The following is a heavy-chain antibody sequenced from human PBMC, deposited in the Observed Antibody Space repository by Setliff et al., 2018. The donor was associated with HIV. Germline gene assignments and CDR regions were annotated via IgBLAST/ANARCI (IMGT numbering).Heavy chain of an antibody. D-gene: IGHD2-2*01. CDR2: ISGSGGST. J-gene: IGHJ4*02. CDR3: AKDSEWDCSSTSCYAPIDY. V-gene: IGHV3-23*01. Sequence: PGGSLRLSCAASGFTFSSYAMSWVRQAPGKGLEWVSAISGSGGSTYYADSVKGRLTISRDNSKNTLYLQMNSLRAEDTAVYYCAKDSEWDCSSTSCYAPIDYWGQGTLVTVSS. CDR1: GFTFSSYA.